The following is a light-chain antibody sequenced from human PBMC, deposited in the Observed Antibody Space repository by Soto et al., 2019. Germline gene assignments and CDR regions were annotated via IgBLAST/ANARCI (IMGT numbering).Light chain of an antibody. CDR2: GAS. CDR3: QQYGDSPLT. V-gene: IGKV3-20*01. CDR1: QIVSGNF. J-gene: IGKJ4*01. Sequence: VLTQSPGTLSLSPGERATLSCRASQIVSGNFLAWYQQIPGQTPRLLIYGASSRATGIPERISGSGSGTDFTLTINILEPEDFAVYYCQQYGDSPLTFGGGTKLEMK.